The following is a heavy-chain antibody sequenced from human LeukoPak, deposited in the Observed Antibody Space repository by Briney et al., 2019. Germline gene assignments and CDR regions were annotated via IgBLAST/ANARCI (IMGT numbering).Heavy chain of an antibody. J-gene: IGHJ4*02. CDR3: ARDRGTWNDDGFDY. V-gene: IGHV4-39*07. CDR1: SGSISSSSYY. D-gene: IGHD1-1*01. CDR2: IYYSGST. Sequence: SETLSLTCTVSSGSISSSSYYWAWIRQPPGKGLECIGSIYYSGSTSYNPSLKSRVTISVDTSKNQFSLKLSSVTAADTAVYYCARDRGTWNDDGFDYWGQGTLVTVSS.